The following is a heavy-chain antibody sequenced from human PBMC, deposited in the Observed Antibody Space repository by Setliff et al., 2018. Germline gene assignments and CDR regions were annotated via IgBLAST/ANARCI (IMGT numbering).Heavy chain of an antibody. CDR3: AGVDVLTASPF. D-gene: IGHD3-9*01. Sequence: GASVKVSCKTSGYSFISYYMYWVRQAPGQGLEWMGWINPNSGGTNYAQKFQGRVTMAWDTSISTAYMDLSRLTSDDTATYYCAGVDVLTASPFWGQGTLVTVSS. V-gene: IGHV1-2*02. CDR1: GYSFISYY. J-gene: IGHJ4*02. CDR2: INPNSGGT.